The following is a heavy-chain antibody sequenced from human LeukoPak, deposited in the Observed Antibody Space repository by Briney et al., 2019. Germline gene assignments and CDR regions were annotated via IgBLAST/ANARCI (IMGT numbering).Heavy chain of an antibody. J-gene: IGHJ3*02. D-gene: IGHD1-1*01. CDR3: ARGNWNAGFDI. Sequence: GGSLRLSCTASGFTFSSYWMHWVRQAPGKGLVWVSRINSDGSSTNYADSVKGRFTISRDGAKNTLYLQMNSLRAEDTAVYYCARGNWNAGFDIWGQGTMVTVSS. V-gene: IGHV3-74*01. CDR1: GFTFSSYW. CDR2: INSDGSST.